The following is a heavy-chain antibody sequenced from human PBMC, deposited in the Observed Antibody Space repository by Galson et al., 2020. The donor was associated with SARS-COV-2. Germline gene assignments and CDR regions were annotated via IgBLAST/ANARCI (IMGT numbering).Heavy chain of an antibody. J-gene: IGHJ4*02. CDR2: ISSTGSTI. CDR1: GFTFSHYE. CDR3: AKGGWATVTDY. Sequence: GGSLRLSCAASGFTFSHYEMNWVRQAPGKGLEWVSYISSTGSTIYYADSVKGRFTISRDNAKNSLYLQMNSLRAEDTAVYYCAKGGWATVTDYWGQGTLVTVSS. D-gene: IGHD4-17*01. V-gene: IGHV3-48*03.